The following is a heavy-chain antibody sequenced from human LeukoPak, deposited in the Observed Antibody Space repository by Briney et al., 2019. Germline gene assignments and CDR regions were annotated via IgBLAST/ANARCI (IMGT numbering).Heavy chain of an antibody. CDR3: ARGSSKYLRWLSQHGDAFDI. D-gene: IGHD4-23*01. V-gene: IGHV4-34*01. CDR2: INHSGST. CDR1: GGSFSGYY. Sequence: SETLSLAYAVYGGSFSGYYWSWIRQPPGKGLEWIGEINHSGSTNYNPSLKSRVTISVDTSKNQFSLKLSSVTAADTAVYYCARGSSKYLRWLSQHGDAFDIWGQGTMVTVSS. J-gene: IGHJ3*02.